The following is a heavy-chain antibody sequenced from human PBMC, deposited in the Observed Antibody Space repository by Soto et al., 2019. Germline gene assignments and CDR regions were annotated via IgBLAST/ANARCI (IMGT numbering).Heavy chain of an antibody. CDR1: GFTFSSYA. CDR2: ISGSGGST. D-gene: IGHD3-9*01. V-gene: IGHV3-23*01. Sequence: GGSLRLSCAASGFTFSSYAMSWVRQAPGKGLEWVSAISGSGGSTYYADSVKGRFTISRDNSKNTLYLQMNSLRAEDTAVYYCAKDLRYSPLTVYYFDYWGQGTLVTVSS. CDR3: AKDLRYSPLTVYYFDY. J-gene: IGHJ4*02.